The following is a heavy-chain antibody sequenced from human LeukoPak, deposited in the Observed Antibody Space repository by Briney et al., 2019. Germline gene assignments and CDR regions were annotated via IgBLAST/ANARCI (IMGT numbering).Heavy chain of an antibody. CDR2: ISSSSSYI. Sequence: GGSLRLSCAASGFTFSSSSMNWVRQAPGKGLEWVSSISSSSSYIYYADSVKGRFTISRDNAKNSLYVQMNSLRAEDTAVYYCARTYSNYDYYYYYMDVWGKGTTVTVSS. CDR3: ARTYSNYDYYYYYMDV. V-gene: IGHV3-21*01. J-gene: IGHJ6*03. CDR1: GFTFSSSS. D-gene: IGHD4-11*01.